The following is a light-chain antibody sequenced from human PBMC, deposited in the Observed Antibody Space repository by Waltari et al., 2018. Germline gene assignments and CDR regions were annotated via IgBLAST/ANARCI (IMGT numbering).Light chain of an antibody. CDR2: AAC. Sequence: ETVMIQSPATLSVSPGEPVNLSCRASQSVSNNLAWYQQTPGQPPRLLIYAACSRGNAIPGRFGGSGSGTDFALTITPLQSEDVGVYYCQQYHEWPYTFGQGTKLEI. CDR3: QQYHEWPYT. V-gene: IGKV3-15*01. J-gene: IGKJ2*01. CDR1: QSVSNN.